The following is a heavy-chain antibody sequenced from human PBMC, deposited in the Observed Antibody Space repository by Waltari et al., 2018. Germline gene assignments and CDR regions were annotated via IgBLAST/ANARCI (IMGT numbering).Heavy chain of an antibody. CDR1: GFTFSSYT. CDR2: ISSSSTTI. D-gene: IGHD1-26*01. Sequence: DVQLVESGGGLVQPGGSLRLSCAASGFTFSSYTITWVRQAPGKGREWVSYISSSSTTIDYADSVRVRFTISRDNAKKSVYLQMNSLRAEDTAVCYCARLSGSYSWYFDYWGQGTVVTVSS. J-gene: IGHJ4*02. V-gene: IGHV3-48*01. CDR3: ARLSGSYSWYFDY.